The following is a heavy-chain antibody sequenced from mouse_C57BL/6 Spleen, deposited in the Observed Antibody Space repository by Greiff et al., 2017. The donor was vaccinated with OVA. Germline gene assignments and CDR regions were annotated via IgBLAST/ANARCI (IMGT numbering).Heavy chain of an antibody. CDR1: GYTFTDYY. J-gene: IGHJ2*01. Sequence: VKLVESGAELVRPGASVKLSCKASGYTFTDYYINWVKQRPGQGLEWIARIYPGSGNTYYNEKFKGKATLTAEKSSSTAYMQLSSLTSEDSAVYCCARSEITTVVAYYFDYWGQGTTLTVSS. D-gene: IGHD1-1*01. V-gene: IGHV1-76*01. CDR2: IYPGSGNT. CDR3: ARSEITTVVAYYFDY.